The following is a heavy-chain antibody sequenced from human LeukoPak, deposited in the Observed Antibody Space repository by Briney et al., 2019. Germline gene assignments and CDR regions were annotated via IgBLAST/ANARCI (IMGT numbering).Heavy chain of an antibody. CDR1: GGSFSGYY. J-gene: IGHJ4*02. Sequence: SETLSLTCAVYGGSFSGYYWSWIRQPPGKGLEWIGYIYYSGSTNYNPSLKSRVTISVDTSKNQFSLKLSSVTAADTAVYYCARLTYSSSWETFDYWGQGTLVTVSS. CDR3: ARLTYSSSWETFDY. CDR2: IYYSGST. V-gene: IGHV4-59*08. D-gene: IGHD6-13*01.